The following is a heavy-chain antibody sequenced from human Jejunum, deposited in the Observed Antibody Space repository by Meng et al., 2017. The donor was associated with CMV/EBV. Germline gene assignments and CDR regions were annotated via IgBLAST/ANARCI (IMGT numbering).Heavy chain of an antibody. V-gene: IGHV4-39*01. D-gene: IGHD3-22*01. CDR3: ARHSSGLTFHYDSSGYYSH. J-gene: IGHJ4*01. CDR1: STGYS. Sequence: STGYSGGWVRQPPGKGMEWIGSFYYSGSTYYNPSLKSRVTISVDTSKNQFSLKLSSVTAADTAVYYCARHSSGLTFHYDSSGYYSHWGQGTLVTVSS. CDR2: FYYSGST.